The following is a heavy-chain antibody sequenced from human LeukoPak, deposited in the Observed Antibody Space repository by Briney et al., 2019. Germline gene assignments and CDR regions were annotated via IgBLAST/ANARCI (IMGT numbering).Heavy chain of an antibody. CDR2: INPKSGNT. CDR1: GYTFTSYD. CDR3: ARTPPGGDVDH. J-gene: IGHJ4*02. D-gene: IGHD3-16*01. V-gene: IGHV1-8*01. Sequence: GASVKVSCKASGYTFTSYDINWVRQATGQGLEWMEWINPKSGNTGYAQKFQGRVTITRDTPLSTVYMELSSLRSEDTAVYYCARTPPGGDVDHWGQGTLVTVSS.